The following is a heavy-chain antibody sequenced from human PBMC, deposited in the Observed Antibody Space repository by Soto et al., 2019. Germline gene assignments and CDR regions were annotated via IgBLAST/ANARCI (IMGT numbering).Heavy chain of an antibody. CDR2: MNPNSGNT. V-gene: IGHV1-8*01. CDR1: GYTFTGYD. Sequence: ASVKVSCKASGYTFTGYDINWVRQATGQGLEWMGWMNPNSGNTGYAQKFQGRVTMTRNTSISTAYMELSSLRSEDTAVYYCARDSVLRFLEWSHYYYYGMDVWGQGTTVTVSS. D-gene: IGHD3-3*01. CDR3: ARDSVLRFLEWSHYYYYGMDV. J-gene: IGHJ6*02.